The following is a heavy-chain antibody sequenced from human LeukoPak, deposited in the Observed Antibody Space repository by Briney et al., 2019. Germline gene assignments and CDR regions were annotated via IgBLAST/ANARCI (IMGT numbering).Heavy chain of an antibody. CDR3: ARDLRDGYDSSGNYYYYYGMDV. Sequence: GGSLRLSCAAPGFTFSSYEMNWVRQAPGKGLEWVSYISSSGSTIYYADSVKGRFTISRDNAKNSLYLQMNSLRAEDTAVYYCARDLRDGYDSSGNYYYYYGMDVWGQGTTVTVSS. V-gene: IGHV3-48*03. CDR1: GFTFSSYE. J-gene: IGHJ6*02. D-gene: IGHD3-22*01. CDR2: ISSSGSTI.